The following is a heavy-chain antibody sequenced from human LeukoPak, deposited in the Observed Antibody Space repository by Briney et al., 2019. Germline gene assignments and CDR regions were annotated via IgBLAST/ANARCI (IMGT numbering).Heavy chain of an antibody. J-gene: IGHJ4*02. CDR2: INPNSGGT. CDR1: GYTFTGYY. Sequence: GASVKVSCKASGYTFTGYYMHWVRQAPGQGLEWVGRINPNSGGTNYAQKFQGRVTMTRDTSISTAYMELSRLRSDDTAVYYCARTTYDILTGYSPYYFDYWGQGTLVTVSS. CDR3: ARTTYDILTGYSPYYFDY. V-gene: IGHV1-2*06. D-gene: IGHD3-9*01.